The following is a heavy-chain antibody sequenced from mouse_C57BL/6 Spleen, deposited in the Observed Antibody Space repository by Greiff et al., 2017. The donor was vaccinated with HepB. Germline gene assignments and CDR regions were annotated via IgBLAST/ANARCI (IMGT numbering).Heavy chain of an antibody. V-gene: IGHV1-54*01. Sequence: QVQLQQSGAELVRPGTSVKVSCKASGYAFTNYLIEWVKQRPGQGLEWIGVINPGSGGTNYNEKFKGKATLTADKSSSTAYMQLSSLTSEDSAVYFCARSYYYVSSYSQVAYWGQGTLVTVSA. CDR2: INPGSGGT. CDR1: GYAFTNYL. D-gene: IGHD1-1*01. J-gene: IGHJ3*01. CDR3: ARSYYYVSSYSQVAY.